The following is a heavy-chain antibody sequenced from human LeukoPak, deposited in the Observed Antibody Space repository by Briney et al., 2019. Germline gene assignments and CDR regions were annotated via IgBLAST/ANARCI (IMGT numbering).Heavy chain of an antibody. CDR1: GYTFTSYG. CDR3: ARVEPYYDSSGYYSKYYYYGMDV. V-gene: IGHV1-18*01. J-gene: IGHJ6*02. Sequence: GASVKVSCKASGYTFTSYGISWVRQAPGQGLEWMGWISAYNGNTNYAQKLQGRVTMTTDTSTSTAYMELRSLRSDDTAVYYCARVEPYYDSSGYYSKYYYYGMDVWGQGTTVTVSS. CDR2: ISAYNGNT. D-gene: IGHD3-22*01.